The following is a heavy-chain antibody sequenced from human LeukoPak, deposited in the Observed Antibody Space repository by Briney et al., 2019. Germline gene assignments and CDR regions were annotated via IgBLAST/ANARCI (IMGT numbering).Heavy chain of an antibody. D-gene: IGHD2/OR15-2a*01. CDR3: AREKYLGRFRYYYGMDV. Sequence: GGSLRLSCAASGFTASSNYMSWVRQAPGKGLEWVSVIYSGGSTYYADSVKGRFTISRHNSKNTLYLQMNSLRAEDTAVYYCAREKYLGRFRYYYGMDVWGQGTTVTVSS. CDR2: IYSGGST. CDR1: GFTASSNY. V-gene: IGHV3-53*04. J-gene: IGHJ6*02.